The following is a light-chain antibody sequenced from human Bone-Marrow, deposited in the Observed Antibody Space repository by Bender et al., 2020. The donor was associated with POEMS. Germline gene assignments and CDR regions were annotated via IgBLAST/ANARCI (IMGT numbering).Light chain of an antibody. CDR3: CSYAGGFTWV. CDR2: DVN. J-gene: IGLJ3*02. Sequence: QSALTQPRSVSGSPGQSVTVSCIGTSSDLGGYNSVSWYQQHPGKVPKLIIYDVNKRPSGVPDRFSGSKSDNTASLTISGLQAEDEADYYCCSYAGGFTWVFGGGTKLTVL. V-gene: IGLV2-11*01. CDR1: SSDLGGYNS.